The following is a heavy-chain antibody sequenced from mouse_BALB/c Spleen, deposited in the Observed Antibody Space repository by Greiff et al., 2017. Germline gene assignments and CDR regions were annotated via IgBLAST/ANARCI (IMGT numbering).Heavy chain of an antibody. CDR2: INSNGGST. J-gene: IGHJ3*01. D-gene: IGHD4-1*01. V-gene: IGHV5-6-3*01. Sequence: DVKLVESGGGLVQPGGSLKLSCAASGFTFSSYGMSWVRQTPDKRLELVATINSNGGSTYYPDSVKGRFTISRDNAKNTLYLQMSSLKSEDTAMYYCARDRNWEGFAYWGQGTLVTVSA. CDR3: ARDRNWEGFAY. CDR1: GFTFSSYG.